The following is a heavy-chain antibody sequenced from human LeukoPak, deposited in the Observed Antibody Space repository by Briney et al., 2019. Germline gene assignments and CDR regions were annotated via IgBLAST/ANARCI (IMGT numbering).Heavy chain of an antibody. D-gene: IGHD5-24*01. V-gene: IGHV5-51*01. CDR3: ARRGDGYNFFDY. J-gene: IGHJ4*02. CDR2: IYPDDSNT. Sequence: GESLKISCKGSGYGFATHWIAWVRQMPGKGLEWMGIIYPDDSNTRYSPSFQGQVTFSADKSINTAYLQWSGLKASDTAMYYCARRGDGYNFFDYWGQGTLVTASS. CDR1: GYGFATHW.